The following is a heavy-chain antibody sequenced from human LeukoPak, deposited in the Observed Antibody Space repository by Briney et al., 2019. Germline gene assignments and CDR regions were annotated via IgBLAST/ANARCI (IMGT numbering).Heavy chain of an antibody. CDR1: GFTFSSYV. Sequence: GGSLRLSCAVSGFTFSSYVMTWVRQAPGKGLEWVSGISGGGDRTYYADSVKGRFTISRDNSKNTLYLQMNSLSAEDTAVYYCARNPKYYDFWSGYRYYYYYGMDVWGQGTTVTVSS. D-gene: IGHD3-3*01. V-gene: IGHV3-23*01. CDR2: ISGGGDRT. J-gene: IGHJ6*02. CDR3: ARNPKYYDFWSGYRYYYYYGMDV.